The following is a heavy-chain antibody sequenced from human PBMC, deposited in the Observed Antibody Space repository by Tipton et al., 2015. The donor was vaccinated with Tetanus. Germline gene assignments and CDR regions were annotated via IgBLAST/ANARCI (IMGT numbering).Heavy chain of an antibody. J-gene: IGHJ2*01. Sequence: QVQLVQSGGGVVQPGRSLRLSCAASGFTFRSYGMHWVRQAPGKGLEWVALIWYDGSNKNYADSVKGRFTISRDNSKNTLYLQMNSLSAEDTAVYYCARDIAIVRARDWYFDVWGRGTLVIVSS. CDR1: GFTFRSYG. V-gene: IGHV3-33*01. D-gene: IGHD2/OR15-2a*01. CDR3: ARDIAIVRARDWYFDV. CDR2: IWYDGSNK.